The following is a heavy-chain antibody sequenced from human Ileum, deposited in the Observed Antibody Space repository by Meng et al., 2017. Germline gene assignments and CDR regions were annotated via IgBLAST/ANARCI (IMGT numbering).Heavy chain of an antibody. CDR3: ASFQYTMEDY. V-gene: IGHV3-74*01. Sequence: GGSLRLSCEGSGFTFSTYWMHWVRQAPGKGLVWVSLISPDGSATSYADYVKGRFTISRDNVKNTVYLQMNSLTAEDTAVYFCASFQYTMEDYWGQGTLVTVSS. CDR2: ISPDGSAT. J-gene: IGHJ4*02. D-gene: IGHD3-3*01. CDR1: GFTFSTYW.